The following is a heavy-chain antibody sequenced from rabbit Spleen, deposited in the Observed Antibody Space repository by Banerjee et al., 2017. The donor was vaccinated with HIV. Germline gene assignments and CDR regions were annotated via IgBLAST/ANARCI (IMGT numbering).Heavy chain of an antibody. V-gene: IGHV1S40*01. CDR3: ARAPYYDNYRLTRLDL. CDR2: MHTGSSGST. J-gene: IGHJ3*01. Sequence: QSLEESGGDLVKPGASLTLTCTASGFSFSTGYWIWWVRQAPGKGLEWIGIMHTGSSGSTYYASWVNGRFTISKTSSTTVTLQMTSLTAADTATYFCARAPYYDNYRLTRLDLWGQGTLVTVS. D-gene: IGHD1-1*01. CDR1: GFSFSTGYW.